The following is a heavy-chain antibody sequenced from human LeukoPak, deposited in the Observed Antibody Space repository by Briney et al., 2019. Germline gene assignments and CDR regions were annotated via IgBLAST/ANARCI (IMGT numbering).Heavy chain of an antibody. D-gene: IGHD3-10*01. V-gene: IGHV3-11*04. Sequence: LSLTCTVSGDSISSSNYYWGWVRQAPGKGLEWVSYISSSGSTIYYADSVKGRFTISRDNAKNSLYLQMNSLRAEDTAVYYCASLWFGEPLDYWGQGTLVTVSS. CDR1: GDSISSSNYY. J-gene: IGHJ4*02. CDR2: ISSSGSTI. CDR3: ASLWFGEPLDY.